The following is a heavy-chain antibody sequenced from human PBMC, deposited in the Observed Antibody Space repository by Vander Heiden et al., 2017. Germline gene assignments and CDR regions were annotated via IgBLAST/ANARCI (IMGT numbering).Heavy chain of an antibody. CDR3: ARARSGGWFDP. CDR2: VDTAGDA. J-gene: IGHJ5*02. CDR1: GFSFRSYD. Sequence: EVQLVESGGALVQPGGSLRLSCAASGFSFRSYDMHWVRQAKGKGLEWVSAVDTAGDAYYAGSVKGRFTISRENAKNSLYLQMNSLRGGDTAVYYCARARSGGWFDPWGQGTLVTVSS. V-gene: IGHV3-13*01. D-gene: IGHD6-25*01.